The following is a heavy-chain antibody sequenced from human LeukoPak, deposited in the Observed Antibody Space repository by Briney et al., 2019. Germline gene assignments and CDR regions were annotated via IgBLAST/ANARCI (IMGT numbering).Heavy chain of an antibody. Sequence: GSLRLSCAASGFTFSSYGMHWVRQAPGKRLEWVAVISYDGSNKYYADSVKGRFTISRDNSKNTLYLQMNSLRAEDTAVYYCAKVGCSSTSCRDVWGKGTTVTVSS. D-gene: IGHD2-2*01. CDR1: GFTFSSYG. CDR2: ISYDGSNK. CDR3: AKVGCSSTSCRDV. V-gene: IGHV3-30*18. J-gene: IGHJ6*04.